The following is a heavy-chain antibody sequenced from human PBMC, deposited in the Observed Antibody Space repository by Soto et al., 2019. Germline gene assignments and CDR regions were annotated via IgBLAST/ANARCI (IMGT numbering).Heavy chain of an antibody. D-gene: IGHD3-16*01. J-gene: IGHJ4*02. CDR1: GGSISSYY. Sequence: QVQLQESGPGLVKPSETLSLTCTVSGGSISSYYWSWIRQPPGKGLEWIGYIYYSGSTNYNPSLKSRVTISVDTSKNQCSLKLSSVTAADTAVYYCARLNYGYRIPYYFDYWGQGTLVTVSS. CDR2: IYYSGST. CDR3: ARLNYGYRIPYYFDY. V-gene: IGHV4-59*01.